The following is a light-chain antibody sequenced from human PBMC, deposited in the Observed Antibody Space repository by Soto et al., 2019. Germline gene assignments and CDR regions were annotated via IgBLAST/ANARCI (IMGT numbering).Light chain of an antibody. V-gene: IGKV4-1*01. Sequence: DIVMTQSPDSLDVSLGERATINCKSSQSVLSSSNHKNYLAWYQQKPGQPPRMLIYWASTRESGVPDRFSGSGSGTDFTLTISSLQAEDVAVYYCQQYYNTPWTFGQGTKVEIK. CDR3: QQYYNTPWT. CDR1: QSVLSSSNHKNY. J-gene: IGKJ1*01. CDR2: WAS.